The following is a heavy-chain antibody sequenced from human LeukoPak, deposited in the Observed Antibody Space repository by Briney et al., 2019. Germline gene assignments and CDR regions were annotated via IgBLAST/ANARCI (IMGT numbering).Heavy chain of an antibody. Sequence: PSETLSLTCSVSGAFTSRYYWSWVRQPLGQGLEWIGNIFYSGNSKYNPSLTSRISMSVDTSKTQFSLELTSVTAADTAVYYCTGIDPLGFFDQWGAGTLVTVSS. CDR2: IFYSGNS. CDR1: GAFTSRYY. CDR3: TGIDPLGFFDQ. D-gene: IGHD6-25*01. J-gene: IGHJ4*02. V-gene: IGHV4-59*12.